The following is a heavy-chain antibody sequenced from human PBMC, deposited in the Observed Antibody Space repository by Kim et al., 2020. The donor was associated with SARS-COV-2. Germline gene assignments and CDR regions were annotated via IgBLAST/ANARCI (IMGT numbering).Heavy chain of an antibody. V-gene: IGHV1-3*01. Sequence: ASVKVSCKASGYTFTSYAMHWVRQAPGQRLEWMGWINVGNGNTKYSQKFKGRVTITRDTSASTAYMDVSSRRSEDTAVYYCARKESYSSRGPGYDSWGQGTLVTVSS. D-gene: IGHD6-13*01. J-gene: IGHJ4*02. CDR1: GYTFTSYA. CDR2: INVGNGNT. CDR3: ARKESYSSRGPGYDS.